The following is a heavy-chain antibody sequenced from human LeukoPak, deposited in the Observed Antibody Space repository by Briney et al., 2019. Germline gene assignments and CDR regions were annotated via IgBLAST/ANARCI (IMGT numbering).Heavy chain of an antibody. CDR1: GFTFSSYA. Sequence: GGSLRLSCAASGFTFSSYAMHWVRQAPGKGLEWVAVIWYDGSNKYYADSVKGRFTISRDNSKNTLYLQMNSLRAEDTAVYYCAKGKHYGDYATPIPDYWGQGTLVTVSS. V-gene: IGHV3-33*06. CDR2: IWYDGSNK. D-gene: IGHD4-17*01. J-gene: IGHJ4*02. CDR3: AKGKHYGDYATPIPDY.